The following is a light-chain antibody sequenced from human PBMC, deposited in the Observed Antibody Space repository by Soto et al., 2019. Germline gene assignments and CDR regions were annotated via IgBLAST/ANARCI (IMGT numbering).Light chain of an antibody. CDR3: QQYHNWPRT. CDR2: AAS. V-gene: IGKV3-15*01. J-gene: IGKJ4*01. CDR1: QSVYSN. Sequence: ETVMTQSPATLSVSPGERATLSCRASQSVYSNLAWYQQTPGQAPRLLIYAASTRATGIPARFSGSGSGTEFTLTISSLQSEDFAVYYCQQYHNWPRTFGGGTKVEIK.